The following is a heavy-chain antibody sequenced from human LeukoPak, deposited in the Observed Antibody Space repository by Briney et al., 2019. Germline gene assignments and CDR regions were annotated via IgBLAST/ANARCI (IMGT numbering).Heavy chain of an antibody. J-gene: IGHJ4*02. CDR3: ARDQWQWLGHFDY. CDR2: IKQDGSEK. CDR1: GFSFSNYW. Sequence: PGGSPRLSCAASGFSFSNYWMSWVRQAPGKGLEWVANIKQDGSEKYYVDSVKGRFTISRDNAKNSLFLQMNSLRAEDTAVYYCARDQWQWLGHFDYWGQGTLVTVSS. V-gene: IGHV3-7*04. D-gene: IGHD6-19*01.